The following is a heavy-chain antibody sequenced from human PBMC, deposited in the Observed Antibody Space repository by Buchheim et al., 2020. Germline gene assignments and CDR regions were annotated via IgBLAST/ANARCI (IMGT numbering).Heavy chain of an antibody. CDR2: IYTSGRT. CDR3: ARAPLRGYDILTGFYYYYGMDV. CDR1: GGSISSGSYY. V-gene: IGHV4-61*02. Sequence: QVQLQESGPGLVKPSQTLSLTCTVSGGSISSGSYYWSWIRQPAGKGLEWIGRIYTSGRTNYNPSLKSRVTISVDTSKNQFSLKLSSVTAADTAVYYCARAPLRGYDILTGFYYYYGMDVWGQGTT. D-gene: IGHD3-9*01. J-gene: IGHJ6*02.